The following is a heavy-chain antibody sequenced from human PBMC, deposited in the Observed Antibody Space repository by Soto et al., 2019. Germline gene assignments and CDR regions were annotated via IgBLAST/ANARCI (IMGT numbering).Heavy chain of an antibody. J-gene: IGHJ6*02. Sequence: ASVKVSCKASGYTFTSYGISWVRQAPGQGLEWMGWISAYNGNTNYAQKLQGRVTMTTDTSTSTAYMELRSLRSDDTAVYYCARSRWGKVFGVVIIWGTNYYGMDVWGQGTTVTVSS. CDR3: ARSRWGKVFGVVIIWGTNYYGMDV. CDR2: ISAYNGNT. V-gene: IGHV1-18*01. D-gene: IGHD3-3*01. CDR1: GYTFTSYG.